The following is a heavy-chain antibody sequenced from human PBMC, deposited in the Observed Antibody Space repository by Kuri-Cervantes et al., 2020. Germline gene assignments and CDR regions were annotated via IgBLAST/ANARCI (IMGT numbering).Heavy chain of an antibody. CDR2: IYYSGST. Sequence: GSLRLSCTVSGGSISSYYWSWIRQPPGKGLEWIGYIYYSGSTNYNPSLKSRVTISVDTSKNQFSLKLSSVTAADTAVYYCARVTVGEDYWGQGTLVTVSS. D-gene: IGHD3-16*01. J-gene: IGHJ4*02. CDR1: GGSISSYY. CDR3: ARVTVGEDY. V-gene: IGHV4-59*12.